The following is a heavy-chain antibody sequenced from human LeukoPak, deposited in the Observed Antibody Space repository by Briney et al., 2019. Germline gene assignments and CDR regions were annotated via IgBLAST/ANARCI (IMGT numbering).Heavy chain of an antibody. D-gene: IGHD6-6*01. J-gene: IGHJ6*03. CDR1: GFTFSSYA. CDR2: ISGSGGST. CDR3: VAFGTGSSSPEDYYYYMDV. Sequence: GGSLRLSCAASGFTFSSYAMSWVRQAPGKGLEWVSAISGSGGSTYYADSVKGRFTISRDNSKNTLYLQMNSLRAEDTAVYYCVAFGTGSSSPEDYYYYMDVWGKGTTVTVSS. V-gene: IGHV3-23*01.